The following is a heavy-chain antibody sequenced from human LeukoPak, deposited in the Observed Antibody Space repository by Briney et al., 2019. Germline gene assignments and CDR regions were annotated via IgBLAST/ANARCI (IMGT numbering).Heavy chain of an antibody. CDR3: ARDSPAYCSGGNCYNWYFDL. D-gene: IGHD2-15*01. CDR1: GDSITNRNR. CDR2: ISHSGST. V-gene: IGHV4-4*02. Sequence: SETLSLTCAVSGDSITNRNRWNWVRQPPGKGLEWIGEISHSGSTNYNPSLKSRVTISVDKSKNEFSLNLSSVTAADTAVYYCARDSPAYCSGGNCYNWYFDLWGRGTLVSVSS. J-gene: IGHJ2*01.